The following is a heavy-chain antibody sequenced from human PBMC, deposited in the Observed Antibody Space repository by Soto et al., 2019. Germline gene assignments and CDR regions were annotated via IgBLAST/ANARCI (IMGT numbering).Heavy chain of an antibody. Sequence: EVQLVESGGGLVQPGGSLRLSCAASGFTVSSNYMSWVRQAPGKGLGWVSVIYSGGTTYYADSVKGRFTISRDNSKNTLYLQMNCLRAEDTAVYYCARNGDSSDYRGWFDPWGEGALVTVSS. V-gene: IGHV3-66*01. CDR3: ARNGDSSDYRGWFDP. D-gene: IGHD3-22*01. CDR2: IYSGGTT. CDR1: GFTVSSNY. J-gene: IGHJ5*02.